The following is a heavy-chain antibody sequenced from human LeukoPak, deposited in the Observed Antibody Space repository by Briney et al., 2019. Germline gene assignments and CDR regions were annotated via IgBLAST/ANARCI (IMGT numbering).Heavy chain of an antibody. V-gene: IGHV4-34*01. CDR1: GGSFSGYY. D-gene: IGHD3-10*01. Sequence: PSETLSLTCAVSGGSFSGYYWSWIRQPPGKGLEWIGEINHSGSTNYNPSLKSRVTISVDTSKNQFSLKLSSVTAADTAVYYCVIRGHAFDIGGQRTMVTVSS. J-gene: IGHJ3*02. CDR3: VIRGHAFDI. CDR2: INHSGST.